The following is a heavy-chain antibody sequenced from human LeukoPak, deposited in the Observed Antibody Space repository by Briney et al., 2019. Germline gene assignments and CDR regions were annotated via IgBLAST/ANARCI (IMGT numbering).Heavy chain of an antibody. CDR2: IYYSGST. Sequence: SETLSLTCTVSGGSISSGGYYWSWIRQHPGKGLEWIGYIYYSGSTYYNPSLKSRVIISVDTSKNQFSLKLSSVTAADTAVYYCARSLRVLDWFDPWGQGTLVTVSS. J-gene: IGHJ5*02. CDR1: GGSISSGGYY. V-gene: IGHV4-31*03. CDR3: ARSLRVLDWFDP. D-gene: IGHD4/OR15-4a*01.